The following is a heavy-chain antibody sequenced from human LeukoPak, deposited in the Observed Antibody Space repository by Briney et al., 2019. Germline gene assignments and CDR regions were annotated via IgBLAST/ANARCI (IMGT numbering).Heavy chain of an antibody. D-gene: IGHD3-10*01. CDR1: GFTFSSYA. CDR3: AKDDYYGIGMDV. CDR2: ISGSGGST. J-gene: IGHJ6*02. Sequence: SGGSLRLSCAASGFTFSSYAMSWVRQAPGKGLEWVSAISGSGGSTYYADSVKGRFTISRDNSKNTLYLQMNSLRAEDTAVYYCAKDDYYGIGMDVWGQGTTVTVSS. V-gene: IGHV3-23*01.